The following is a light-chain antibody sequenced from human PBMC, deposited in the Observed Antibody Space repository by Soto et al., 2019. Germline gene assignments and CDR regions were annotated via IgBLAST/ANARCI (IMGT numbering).Light chain of an antibody. Sequence: DIQMTQSPSSLSASVGDTVTITCRSSQDVGRWLSWYQQKPGKATKILIFATSTLQSGVPSRFSGSGSGTDFTLTITSLPSEDFATYYCQQARSFPVTFGQGTRLEIK. CDR2: ATS. V-gene: IGKV1D-12*01. J-gene: IGKJ5*01. CDR3: QQARSFPVT. CDR1: QDVGRW.